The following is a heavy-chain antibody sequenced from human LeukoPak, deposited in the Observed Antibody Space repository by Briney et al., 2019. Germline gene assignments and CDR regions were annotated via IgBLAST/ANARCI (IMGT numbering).Heavy chain of an antibody. CDR2: ISNGNT. V-gene: IGHV3-23*01. J-gene: IGHJ5*02. Sequence: GGALRLPYAASRFTFDDYGMRGVRQPPGKGLEGVSAISNGNTYYADSVRGRFTISRDDSKNMVYLQMNSLRDEDTALYYCVREAGYCASVCLKSNWFDPWGQGTLVTVS. CDR1: RFTFDDYG. CDR3: VREAGYCASVCLKSNWFDP. D-gene: IGHD2-21*02.